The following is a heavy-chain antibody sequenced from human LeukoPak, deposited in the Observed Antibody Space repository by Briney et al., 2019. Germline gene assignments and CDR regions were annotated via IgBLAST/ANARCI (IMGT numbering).Heavy chain of an antibody. CDR2: ISAYNGNT. D-gene: IGHD3-22*01. Sequence: ASVKVSCKASGYTFTSYGISWVRQAPGQGLEWMGWISAYNGNTNYAQKLQGRVTMTTDTSTSTAYMELRSLRSDDPAVYYCAREAQRITTIVRPPNRLDYWGQGNLVTVSS. CDR3: AREAQRITTIVRPPNRLDY. J-gene: IGHJ4*02. V-gene: IGHV1-18*01. CDR1: GYTFTSYG.